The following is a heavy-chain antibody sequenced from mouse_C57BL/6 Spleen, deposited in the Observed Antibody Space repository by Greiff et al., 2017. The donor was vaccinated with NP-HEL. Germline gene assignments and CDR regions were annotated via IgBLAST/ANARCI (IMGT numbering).Heavy chain of an antibody. CDR2: IDPSDSET. Sequence: VQLQQPGAELVRPGSSVKLSCKASGYTFTSYWMHWVKQRPIQGLEWIGNIDPSDSETHYNQKFKDKATLTVDKSSSTAYMQLSSLTSEDSAVYYCARTNYYGSREYYAMDYWGQGTSVTVAS. V-gene: IGHV1-52*01. J-gene: IGHJ4*01. CDR3: ARTNYYGSREYYAMDY. CDR1: GYTFTSYW. D-gene: IGHD1-1*01.